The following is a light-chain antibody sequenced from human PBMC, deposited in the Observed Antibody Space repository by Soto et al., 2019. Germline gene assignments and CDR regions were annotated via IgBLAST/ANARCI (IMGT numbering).Light chain of an antibody. Sequence: DIVMTQSPDSQASPLGEMATINCKSSQSVLYSSNNKNYLAWYQQKPGQHPKLLIYWESTRESGVPDRISGSGSGTDFTLTISSLQAEEVAVYDCQQYYNTPWTVGQWTKVAIK. V-gene: IGKV4-1*01. CDR2: WES. CDR3: QQYYNTPWT. J-gene: IGKJ1*01. CDR1: QSVLYSSNNKNY.